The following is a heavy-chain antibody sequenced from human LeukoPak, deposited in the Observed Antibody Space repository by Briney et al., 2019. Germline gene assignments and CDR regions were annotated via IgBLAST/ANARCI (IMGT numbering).Heavy chain of an antibody. V-gene: IGHV5-51*01. CDR2: IYPGDSDT. Sequence: GESLKISCKGSGYSFTSYWIGWVRQMPGKGLEWMGIIYPGDSDTRYSPSFQGQVTISADKSISTAYMQWSSLKASDTAMYYCARHDHYDSSGYRGRPYDGLDIWGQGTMVTVSS. CDR3: ARHDHYDSSGYRGRPYDGLDI. D-gene: IGHD3-22*01. CDR1: GYSFTSYW. J-gene: IGHJ3*02.